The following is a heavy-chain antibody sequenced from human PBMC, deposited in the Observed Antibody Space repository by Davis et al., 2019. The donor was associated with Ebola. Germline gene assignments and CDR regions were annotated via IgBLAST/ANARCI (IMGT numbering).Heavy chain of an antibody. J-gene: IGHJ6*02. D-gene: IGHD3-22*01. CDR3: ARALVVAGDYYYGMDV. V-gene: IGHV4-34*01. Sequence: PSETLSLTCAVYGGSFSGYYWSWIRQPPGKGLEWIGEINHSGSTNYNPSLKSRVTISVDTSKNQFSLKLSSVTAADTAVYYCARALVVAGDYYYGMDVWGQGTTVTVSS. CDR2: INHSGST. CDR1: GGSFSGYY.